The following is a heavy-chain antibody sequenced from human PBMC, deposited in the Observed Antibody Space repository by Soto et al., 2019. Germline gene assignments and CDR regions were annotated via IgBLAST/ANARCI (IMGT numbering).Heavy chain of an antibody. D-gene: IGHD6-13*01. J-gene: IGHJ6*02. CDR1: GFTFSSYG. V-gene: IGHV3-30*18. CDR2: ISYDGSNK. CDR3: AKDRLGSSWYQPRQQLNYGMDV. Sequence: PGGSLRLSCAASGFTFSSYGMHWVRQAPGKGLEWVAVISYDGSNKYYADSVKGRFTISRDNSKNTLYLQMNSLRAEDTAVYYCAKDRLGSSWYQPRQQLNYGMDVWGQGTTVTVSS.